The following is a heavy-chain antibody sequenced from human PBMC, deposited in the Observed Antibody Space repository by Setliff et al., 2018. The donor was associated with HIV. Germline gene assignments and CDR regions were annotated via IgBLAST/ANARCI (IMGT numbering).Heavy chain of an antibody. V-gene: IGHV3-21*01. CDR3: AKDKSYHDYIWGSSVLAY. CDR1: GFTFSNAW. J-gene: IGHJ4*02. D-gene: IGHD3-16*01. CDR2: IRGDTIYI. Sequence: GGSLRLSCAASGFTFSNAWMSWVRQAPGKGLEWVASIRGDTIYIYYADSVKGRFTISRDNAKNSVFLQMNSLRADDTAIYYCAKDKSYHDYIWGSSVLAYWGQGTLVTVSS.